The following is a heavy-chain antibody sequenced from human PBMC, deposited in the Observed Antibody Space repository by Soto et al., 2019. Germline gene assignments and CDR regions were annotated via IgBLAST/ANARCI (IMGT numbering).Heavy chain of an antibody. CDR1: GYTFTSYD. CDR2: MNPNSGNT. V-gene: IGHV1-8*01. J-gene: IGHJ3*02. CDR3: ARRLNYDFWSGYYTGSGDAFDI. D-gene: IGHD3-3*01. Sequence: ASVKVSCKASGYTFTSYDINWVRQATGQGLEWMGWMNPNSGNTGYAQKFQGRVTMTRNTSISTAYMELSSLRSEDTAVYYCARRLNYDFWSGYYTGSGDAFDIWGQGTMVTVSS.